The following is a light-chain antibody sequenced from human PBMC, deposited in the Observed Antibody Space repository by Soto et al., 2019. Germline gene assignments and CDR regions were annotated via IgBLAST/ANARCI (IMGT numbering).Light chain of an antibody. CDR3: QQFKDYVWT. J-gene: IGKJ1*01. CDR1: QDIERY. V-gene: IGKV1-5*01. CDR2: DAT. Sequence: IQMTQSPPTLSASVGDRVTITCRSSQDIERYMDWYQKKPGRATSPIMYDATTLENGVATKFSGSVSGAEFALIISNLQPDDFATCCCQQFKDYVWTFSQGTKVDMK.